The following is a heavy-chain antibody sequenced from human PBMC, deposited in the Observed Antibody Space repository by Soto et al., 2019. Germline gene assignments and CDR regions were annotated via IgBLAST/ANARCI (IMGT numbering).Heavy chain of an antibody. CDR1: GGSFSGYY. CDR2: INHSGST. V-gene: IGHV4-34*01. D-gene: IGHD5-12*01. Sequence: SETLSLTCAAYGGSFSGYYWSWIRQPPGKGLEWIEEINHSGSTNYNPSLKSRVTISVDTSKNQFSLKLSSMTAADTAVYYCARAWKRGYSGYDYPYYYYDMDVWGQGTTVTVSS. J-gene: IGHJ6*02. CDR3: ARAWKRGYSGYDYPYYYYDMDV.